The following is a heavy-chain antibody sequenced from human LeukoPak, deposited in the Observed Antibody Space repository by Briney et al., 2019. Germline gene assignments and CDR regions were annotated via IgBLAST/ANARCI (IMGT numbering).Heavy chain of an antibody. D-gene: IGHD3-10*01. CDR2: ISSSSSYI. J-gene: IGHJ5*02. CDR1: GFTFSSYS. V-gene: IGHV3-21*04. CDR3: ARVRGVIIRNWFDP. Sequence: PGGSLRLSCAASGFTFSSYSMNLVRQAPGKGLEWVSSISSSSSYIYYADSVKGRFTISRDNAKNSLYLQMNSLRAEDTAVYYCARVRGVIIRNWFDPWGQGTLVTVSS.